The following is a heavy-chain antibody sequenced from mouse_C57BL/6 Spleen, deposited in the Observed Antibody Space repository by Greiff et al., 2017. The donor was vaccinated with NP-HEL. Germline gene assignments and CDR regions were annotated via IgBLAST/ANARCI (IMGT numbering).Heavy chain of an antibody. CDR2: IYPGSGTT. CDR3: ARGRCSTTA. J-gene: IGHJ3*02. Sequence: QVQLQQSGPELVKPGASVTISCKASGYTFTDYYIHWVKQRPGQGLEWLGWIYPGSGTTKYNEKFTGKATFTVDTSASTAYMQLSSLTSEDSAVDCCARGRCSTTAWGKGTLVTVSA. CDR1: GYTFTDYY. V-gene: IGHV1-84*01. D-gene: IGHD1-2*01.